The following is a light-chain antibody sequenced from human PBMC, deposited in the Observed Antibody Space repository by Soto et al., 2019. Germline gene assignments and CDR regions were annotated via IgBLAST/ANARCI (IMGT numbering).Light chain of an antibody. V-gene: IGKV1-5*01. Sequence: GDRVTITCRASQSISIWLAWYKQKPGKATKLLIYDVYSLESGVPSRFSGSGSGTVFTLTISSLQPDDFATYYCHQYNSYQWTFGQGTKVEIK. CDR2: DVY. CDR1: QSISIW. J-gene: IGKJ1*01. CDR3: HQYNSYQWT.